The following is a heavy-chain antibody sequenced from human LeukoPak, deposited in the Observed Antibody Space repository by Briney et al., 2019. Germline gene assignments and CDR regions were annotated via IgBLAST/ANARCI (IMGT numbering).Heavy chain of an antibody. V-gene: IGHV4-34*01. CDR2: INHSGST. D-gene: IGHD3-10*01. CDR1: GGSFSGYY. CDR3: ASTLYYGSGSYYTGRFDY. Sequence: SETLSLTCAVYGGSFSGYYWSWIRQPPGKGLEWIGEINHSGSTNYNPSLKSRVTISVDTSKNQFSLKLSSVTAADTAVYYCASTLYYGSGSYYTGRFDYWGQGTLVTVSS. J-gene: IGHJ4*02.